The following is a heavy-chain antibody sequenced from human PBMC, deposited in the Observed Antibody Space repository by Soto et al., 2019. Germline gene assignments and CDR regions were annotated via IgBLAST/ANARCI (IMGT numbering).Heavy chain of an antibody. CDR1: GFTFSSYS. J-gene: IGHJ4*02. CDR3: ARDRCGGDCYHTYYFDY. Sequence: GGSLRLSCAASGFTFSSYSMNWVRQAPGKGLEWVSYISSSSSTIYYADSVKGRFTISRDNAKNSLYLQMNSLRDEDTAVYYCARDRCGGDCYHTYYFDYWGQGTLVTVSS. V-gene: IGHV3-48*02. CDR2: ISSSSSTI. D-gene: IGHD2-21*02.